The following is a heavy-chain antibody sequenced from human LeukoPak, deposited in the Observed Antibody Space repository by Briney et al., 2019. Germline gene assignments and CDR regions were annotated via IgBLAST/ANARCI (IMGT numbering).Heavy chain of an antibody. Sequence: PGGSLRLSCAASGFTFDDFAMPWVRQAPGKGLEWVSGTSWNTINSIGYADSVKGRFTISRDNAKNSLYLQMNSLRAEDTAVYYCATQTTVVTQGDYWGQGTLVTVSS. J-gene: IGHJ4*02. CDR2: TSWNTINSI. CDR1: GFTFDDFA. D-gene: IGHD4-23*01. V-gene: IGHV3-9*01. CDR3: ATQTTVVTQGDY.